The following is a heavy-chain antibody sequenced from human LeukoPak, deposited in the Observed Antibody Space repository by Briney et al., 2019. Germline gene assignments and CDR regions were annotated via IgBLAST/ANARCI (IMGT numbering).Heavy chain of an antibody. V-gene: IGHV1-2*02. CDR1: GYTFIGYY. Sequence: ASVKVSCKASGYTFIGYYMHWVRQPPGQGREWMGWINPNSGGTNYEQKFQGRVTMTRDTSISTAYMELSRLRSDDTAVYYCARQWFGGFDYWGQGTLVTVSS. D-gene: IGHD3-16*01. CDR3: ARQWFGGFDY. J-gene: IGHJ4*02. CDR2: INPNSGGT.